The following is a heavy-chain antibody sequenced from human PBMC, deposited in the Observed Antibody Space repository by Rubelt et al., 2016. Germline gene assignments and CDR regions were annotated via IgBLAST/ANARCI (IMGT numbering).Heavy chain of an antibody. J-gene: IGHJ2*01. CDR1: GDSFNSGYY. CDR2: AYYSGST. D-gene: IGHD4-17*01. V-gene: IGHV4-38-2*02. CDR3: ANGDSEEWYFDV. Sequence: QVQVQESGPGLVRPSETLSLTCTVSGDSFNSGYYWGWIRQPPGKGLEWIGSAYYSGSTFYNPSLRSRVAISVDTSKNPFSLKGHSVTAADTAVYYGANGDSEEWYFDVWGRGTLVTVSS.